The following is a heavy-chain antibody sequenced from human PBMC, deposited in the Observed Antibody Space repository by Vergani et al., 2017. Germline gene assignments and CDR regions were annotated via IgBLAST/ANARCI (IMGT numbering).Heavy chain of an antibody. CDR3: SCSRSLDYYYGMDV. V-gene: IGHV1-2*02. D-gene: IGHD2-15*01. CDR2: INPNSGGT. J-gene: IGHJ6*02. Sequence: QVQLVQSGAEVKKPGASVKVSCKASGYTFIGYYMHWVRQAPGQGLEWMGWINPNSGGTNYAQKLQGRVTMTRETSISTAYMELGRLRSDDTAVYYCSCSRSLDYYYGMDVWGQGTTVTVSS. CDR1: GYTFIGYY.